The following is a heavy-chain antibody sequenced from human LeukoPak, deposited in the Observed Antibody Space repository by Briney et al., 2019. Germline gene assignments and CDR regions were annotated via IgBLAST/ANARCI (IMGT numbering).Heavy chain of an antibody. CDR1: GFTFSSYW. CDR2: IKQDGSEK. J-gene: IGHJ6*04. D-gene: IGHD2-2*01. Sequence: GGSLRLSCAASGFTFSSYWMSWVRQAPWKGLEWVANIKQDGSEKYYVDSVNGRFTISRDNAKNSLYLQMNSLRAEDTAVYYCARDQGTRIVVVPAYDYYYGMDVWGKGTTVTVSS. CDR3: ARDQGTRIVVVPAYDYYYGMDV. V-gene: IGHV3-7*03.